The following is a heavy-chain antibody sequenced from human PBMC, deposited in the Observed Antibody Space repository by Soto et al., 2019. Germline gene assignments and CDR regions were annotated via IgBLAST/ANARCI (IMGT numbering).Heavy chain of an antibody. Sequence: GGSLRLSCAASGFTFSDCYMSWFRQAPGKGLEWVSYISGSGSTIHDADSVKGRFTVSRDNAKNSLYLQMNSLRAEDTAVYYCARVGSIAAAGTPDYWGQGTLVTVSS. V-gene: IGHV3-11*01. D-gene: IGHD6-13*01. CDR2: ISGSGSTI. CDR1: GFTFSDCY. CDR3: ARVGSIAAAGTPDY. J-gene: IGHJ4*02.